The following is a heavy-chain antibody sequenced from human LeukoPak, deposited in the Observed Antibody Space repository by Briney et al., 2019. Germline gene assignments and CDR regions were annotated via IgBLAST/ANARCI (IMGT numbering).Heavy chain of an antibody. Sequence: GGSLRLSCAASGFTFRSYAMHWVRQAPGKGLEWVAVISYDGSNKYYADSVKGRFTISRDNSKNTLYLQMNSLRAEDTAVYYCATGTGYSYGSGSDFDYWGQGTLVTVSS. CDR3: ATGTGYSYGSGSDFDY. CDR2: ISYDGSNK. CDR1: GFTFRSYA. D-gene: IGHD5-18*01. V-gene: IGHV3-30*04. J-gene: IGHJ4*02.